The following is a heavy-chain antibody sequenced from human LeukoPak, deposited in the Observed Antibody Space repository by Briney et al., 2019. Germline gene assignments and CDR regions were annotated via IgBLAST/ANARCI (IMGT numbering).Heavy chain of an antibody. J-gene: IGHJ2*01. CDR1: DGSISSSTHY. V-gene: IGHV4-39*07. Sequence: SETLSLTCTVSDGSISSSTHYWGWIRQPPGKGLEWIGSISYSGNTYYNPSLKSRVTISLDTFSMQFYVKLSSVTAADTAVYYCARARGAWMIVVVDWYFDLWGRGTLVTVSS. D-gene: IGHD3-22*01. CDR2: ISYSGNT. CDR3: ARARGAWMIVVVDWYFDL.